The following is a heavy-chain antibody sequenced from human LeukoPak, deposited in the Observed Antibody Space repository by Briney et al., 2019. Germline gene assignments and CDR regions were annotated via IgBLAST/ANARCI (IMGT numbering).Heavy chain of an antibody. CDR3: ARDLPTYGGLGWFDP. Sequence: SETLSLTCTVSGGSISSDTYYYWGWLRQPPGKGLEWIGSIYYTGSTHYNPSLKSRVTISMDMSKNQFSLKLSSVTAADTAVYYCARDLPTYGGLGWFDPWGQGTLVTVSS. CDR1: GGSISSDTYYY. V-gene: IGHV4-39*07. J-gene: IGHJ5*02. CDR2: IYYTGST. D-gene: IGHD3-16*01.